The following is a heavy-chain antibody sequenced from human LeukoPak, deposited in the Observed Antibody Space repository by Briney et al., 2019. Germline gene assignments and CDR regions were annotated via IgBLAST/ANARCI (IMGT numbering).Heavy chain of an antibody. V-gene: IGHV3-30*02. CDR2: IRYDGSNK. J-gene: IGHJ4*02. Sequence: PGGSLRLSCAASGFTFSSYGMHLVRQAPGKGLEWVAFIRYDGSNKYYADSVKGRFTVSRDNSKNTLYLQMNSLRAEDTAVYYCAKDRGGVIVTPFDYWGQGTLVTVSS. CDR1: GFTFSSYG. D-gene: IGHD3-16*02. CDR3: AKDRGGVIVTPFDY.